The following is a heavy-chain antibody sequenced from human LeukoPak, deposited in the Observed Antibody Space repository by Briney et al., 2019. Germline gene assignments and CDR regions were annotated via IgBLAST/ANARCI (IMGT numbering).Heavy chain of an antibody. Sequence: SETLSLTCAVYGGSLSGHYWSWIRQPPGKGLEWIAEINHSGITNYNPSLKSRLTISVDTSKNQFSLRLSSVTAADTAVYYCARGLREFGYYYYHMDVWGKGTTVTDPS. V-gene: IGHV4-34*01. D-gene: IGHD3-10*01. CDR2: INHSGIT. J-gene: IGHJ6*03. CDR1: GGSLSGHY. CDR3: ARGLREFGYYYYHMDV.